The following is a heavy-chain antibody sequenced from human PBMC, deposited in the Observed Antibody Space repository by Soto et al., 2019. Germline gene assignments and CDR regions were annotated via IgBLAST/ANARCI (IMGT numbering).Heavy chain of an antibody. Sequence: LRLSCAAAGFTFSSYGMSWVRQAPGKGLEWVSAVSGSGGSVYYADSVRGRFTISRDNSKNTLYLQVNSLRAEDTAIYYCAKGSVVGADYSYGMDVWGKGTTVTVSS. D-gene: IGHD2-2*01. CDR2: VSGSGGSV. CDR3: AKGSVVGADYSYGMDV. J-gene: IGHJ6*04. V-gene: IGHV3-23*01. CDR1: GFTFSSYG.